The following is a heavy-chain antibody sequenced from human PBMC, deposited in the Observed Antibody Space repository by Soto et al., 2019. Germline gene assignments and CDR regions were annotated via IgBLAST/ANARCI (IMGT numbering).Heavy chain of an antibody. Sequence: PGESLKISCRCSGYTFSNFWIAWVRHLPGKGLEWMGIIYPGDHETRYSPSFHGKVTISADKSINTAYLQWSSLEASDSAFYYCARSPRSSPYFDYWGQGALVPVSS. CDR2: IYPGDHET. CDR1: GYTFSNFW. J-gene: IGHJ4*02. D-gene: IGHD6-13*01. CDR3: ARSPRSSPYFDY. V-gene: IGHV5-51*01.